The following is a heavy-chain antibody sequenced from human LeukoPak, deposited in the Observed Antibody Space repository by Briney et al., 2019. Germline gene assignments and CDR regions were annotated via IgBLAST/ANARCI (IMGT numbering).Heavy chain of an antibody. V-gene: IGHV3-20*04. CDR3: ARGGVRYYDSSGYAYFDY. J-gene: IGHJ4*02. CDR1: GFTFDDYG. Sequence: GGSLRLSCAASGFTFDDYGMSWVRQAPGKGLEWVSGINWNGGSTGYADSVKGRFTISRDNAKNSLYLQMNSLRAEDTALYYCARGGVRYYDSSGYAYFDYWGQGTLVTVSS. D-gene: IGHD3-22*01. CDR2: INWNGGST.